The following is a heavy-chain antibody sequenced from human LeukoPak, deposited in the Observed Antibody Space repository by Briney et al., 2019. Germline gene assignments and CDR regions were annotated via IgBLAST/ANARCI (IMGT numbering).Heavy chain of an antibody. J-gene: IGHJ6*03. D-gene: IGHD3-16*01. CDR3: ARTQGGDPYYHMDV. CDR2: INYSGST. CDR1: GGSFSGYY. V-gene: IGHV4-34*01. Sequence: KPSETLSLTCAVYGGSFSGYYWGWIRQPPGKGLEWIGEINYSGSTKYNPSLKSRVTISVDTPKNQFSLKLSSVTAADTAVYYCARTQGGDPYYHMDVWGKGTTVTVSS.